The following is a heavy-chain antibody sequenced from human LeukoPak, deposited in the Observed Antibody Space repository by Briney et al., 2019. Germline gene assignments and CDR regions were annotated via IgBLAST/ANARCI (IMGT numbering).Heavy chain of an antibody. CDR3: ARSPPRGYSYGYLDY. CDR1: GGSISSYY. D-gene: IGHD5-18*01. V-gene: IGHV4-59*12. Sequence: PSETLSLTCTVSGGSISSYYWSWIRQPPGKGLEWIGYIYYSGSTNYNPSLKSRVTISVDTSKNQFSLKLSSVTAADTAVYYCARSPPRGYSYGYLDYWGQGTLVTVSS. J-gene: IGHJ4*02. CDR2: IYYSGST.